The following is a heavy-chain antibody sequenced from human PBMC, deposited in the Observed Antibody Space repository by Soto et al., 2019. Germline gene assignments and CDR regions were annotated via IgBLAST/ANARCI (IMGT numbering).Heavy chain of an antibody. Sequence: ETLSLTCSVSGGSISGSYWSWIRQSPGKGLEWLGYVYYTGSTNYSPSLRSRVSISVDTSKNEFSLRLSSVTAADTAVYFCARSVAVPGAHIDYWGQRTQVTVSS. CDR2: VYYTGST. J-gene: IGHJ4*02. V-gene: IGHV4-59*01. CDR3: ARSVAVPGAHIDY. CDR1: GGSISGSY. D-gene: IGHD6-19*01.